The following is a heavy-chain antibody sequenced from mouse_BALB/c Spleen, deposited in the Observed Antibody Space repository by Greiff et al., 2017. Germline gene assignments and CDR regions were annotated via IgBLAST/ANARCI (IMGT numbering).Heavy chain of an antibody. CDR3: TRWPITTIVANYLDD. Sequence: QVQLQQSGAELVRPGASVTLSCKASGYTFTGYEMHWVKQTPVHGLEWIGAIVPGSGGTAYNQKFKGKATLTANKSSSTAYMELRSLTSEDSAVYYGTRWPITTIVANYLDDWGQGTTLTVSA. CDR1: GYTFTGYE. D-gene: IGHD1-1*01. CDR2: IVPGSGGT. J-gene: IGHJ2*01. V-gene: IGHV1-15*01.